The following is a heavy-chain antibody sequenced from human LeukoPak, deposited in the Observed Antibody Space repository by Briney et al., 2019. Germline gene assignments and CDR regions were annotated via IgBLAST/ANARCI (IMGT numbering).Heavy chain of an antibody. J-gene: IGHJ5*02. V-gene: IGHV3-30*03. CDR1: GFTFSSYG. CDR2: ISYDGSNK. CDR3: ARDKAAEWELLGLQHQFSQNWFDP. D-gene: IGHD1-26*01. Sequence: PGRSLRLSCAASGFTFSSYGMHWVRQAPGKGLEWVAVISYDGSNKYYADSVKGRFTISRDNAKNSLYLQMNSLRAEDTAVYYCARDKAAEWELLGLQHQFSQNWFDPWGQGTLVTVSS.